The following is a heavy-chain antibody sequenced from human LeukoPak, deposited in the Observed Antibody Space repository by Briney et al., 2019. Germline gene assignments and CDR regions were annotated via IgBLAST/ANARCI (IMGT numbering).Heavy chain of an antibody. Sequence: SETLSLTCTVSGGSISSSTYYWGWIRQPPGKGLEWIGNIYHSGRTHYNPSLKSRVTISVDTSKNQFSLKLSSVTAADTAVYYCARARSGKWGFDYWGQGTLVTVSS. D-gene: IGHD1-26*01. J-gene: IGHJ4*02. V-gene: IGHV4-39*07. CDR1: GGSISSSTYY. CDR3: ARARSGKWGFDY. CDR2: IYHSGRT.